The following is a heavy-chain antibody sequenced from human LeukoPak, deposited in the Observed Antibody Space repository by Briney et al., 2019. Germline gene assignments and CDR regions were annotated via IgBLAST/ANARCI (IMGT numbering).Heavy chain of an antibody. Sequence: SETLSLTCTVSGYSISSGYYWSWIRQPPGKALEWIGEINHSGSTNYNPSLKSRVTISVDTSKNQFSLKLSSVTAADTAVYYCARGRGRWGIDYWGQGTLVTVSS. D-gene: IGHD7-27*01. V-gene: IGHV4-38-2*02. CDR2: INHSGST. CDR3: ARGRGRWGIDY. CDR1: GYSISSGYY. J-gene: IGHJ4*02.